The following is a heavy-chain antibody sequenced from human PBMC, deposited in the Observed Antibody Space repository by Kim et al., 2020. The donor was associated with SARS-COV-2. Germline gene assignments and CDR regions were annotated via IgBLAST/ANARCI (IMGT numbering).Heavy chain of an antibody. D-gene: IGHD3-10*01. V-gene: IGHV4-39*06. CDR2: ISSSGST. CDR1: GGSIGSSTYY. CDR3: ARVFGFGALGYFDS. Sequence: SETLSLTCTVFGGSIGSSTYYWGWIRQPPGRGLEWITTISSSGSTYYNSSLKNRVAISVDTSKSQFPLMLSSVTAADTAVYYCARVFGFGALGYFDSWGQGILVTVSS. J-gene: IGHJ4*01.